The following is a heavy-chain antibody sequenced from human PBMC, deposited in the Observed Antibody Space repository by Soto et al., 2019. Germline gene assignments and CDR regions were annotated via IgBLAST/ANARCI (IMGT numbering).Heavy chain of an antibody. V-gene: IGHV4-4*02. CDR2: IYRTGST. CDR3: ASRDPGTSVDY. Sequence: SETLSLTCAVSGGSFTSNNWWTWVRQPPGQGLEWIGEIYRTGSTNYNPSLNSRVTISLDKSENQFSLKVTSLTAADTAVYYCASRDPGTSVDYWGQGTLVTVSS. J-gene: IGHJ4*02. CDR1: GGSFTSNNW. D-gene: IGHD1-7*01.